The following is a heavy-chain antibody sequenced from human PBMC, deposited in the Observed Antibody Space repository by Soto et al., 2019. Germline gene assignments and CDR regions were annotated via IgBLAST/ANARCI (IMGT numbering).Heavy chain of an antibody. CDR3: AKLRETYGYNLDY. V-gene: IGHV3-30*18. Sequence: QVQLVESGGGVVQPGRSLRLSCAASGFTFSSYGMHWVRQAPGKGLEWVAVKSYDGSNKYYADSVKGRFTISRDNSKNTLDLQMNSRRAEDTAVYYCAKLRETYGYNLDYWGQGTLVTVSS. J-gene: IGHJ4*02. D-gene: IGHD5-18*01. CDR1: GFTFSSYG. CDR2: KSYDGSNK.